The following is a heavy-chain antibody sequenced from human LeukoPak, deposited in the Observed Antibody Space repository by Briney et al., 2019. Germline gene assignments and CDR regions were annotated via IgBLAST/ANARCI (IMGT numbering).Heavy chain of an antibody. J-gene: IGHJ4*02. CDR1: GGSISSSSYY. CDR3: ARRCSSTSCYNRFDY. D-gene: IGHD2-2*02. V-gene: IGHV4-39*01. CDR2: IYYSGST. Sequence: PSETLSLTCTASGGSISSSSYYWGWIRQPPGKGLEWIGSIYYSGSTYYNPSLKSRVTISVDTSKNQFSLKLSSVTAADTAVYYCARRCSSTSCYNRFDYWGQGTLVTVSS.